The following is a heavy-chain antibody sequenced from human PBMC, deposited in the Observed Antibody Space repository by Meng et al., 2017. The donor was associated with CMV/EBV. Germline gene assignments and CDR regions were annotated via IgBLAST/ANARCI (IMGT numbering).Heavy chain of an antibody. Sequence: SETLSLTCAVYGGSFSGYYWSWIRQPPGKGLEWIGEINHSGSTNYNPSLKSRVTISVDTSKNQFSLKLSSVTAADTAVYDCARLSKWLRMGYGMDVWGQGTTVTVSS. CDR1: GGSFSGYY. CDR3: ARLSKWLRMGYGMDV. V-gene: IGHV4-34*01. J-gene: IGHJ6*02. CDR2: INHSGST. D-gene: IGHD5-12*01.